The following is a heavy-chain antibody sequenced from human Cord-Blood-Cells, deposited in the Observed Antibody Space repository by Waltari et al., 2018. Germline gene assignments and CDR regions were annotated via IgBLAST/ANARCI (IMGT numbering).Heavy chain of an antibody. Sequence: QLQLQESGPGLVKPSETLSLTCTVSGGSISSSSYYWGWIRQAPGKGLEWIGCIYYSVSTYYNPALESRVTISVDTSKSQFSLKLSSGTAADTAVYYCARVPGRVGATGGDYWGQGILVTVSS. CDR3: ARVPGRVGATGGDY. V-gene: IGHV4-39*01. CDR1: GGSISSSSYY. J-gene: IGHJ4*02. CDR2: IYYSVST. D-gene: IGHD1-26*01.